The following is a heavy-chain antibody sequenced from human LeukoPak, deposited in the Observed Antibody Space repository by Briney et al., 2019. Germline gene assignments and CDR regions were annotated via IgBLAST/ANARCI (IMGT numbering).Heavy chain of an antibody. D-gene: IGHD6-13*01. CDR2: INPNSGGT. CDR3: ARGNVIAAAGTRYYYYYGMDV. Sequence: GASVKVSCKASGYTLTGYYMHWMRQAPGQGLEWMGWINPNSGGTNYAQKFQGWVTMTRDTSISTAYMELSRLRSDDTAVYYCARGNVIAAAGTRYYYYYGMDVWGQGTMVTVSS. CDR1: GYTLTGYY. J-gene: IGHJ6*02. V-gene: IGHV1-2*04.